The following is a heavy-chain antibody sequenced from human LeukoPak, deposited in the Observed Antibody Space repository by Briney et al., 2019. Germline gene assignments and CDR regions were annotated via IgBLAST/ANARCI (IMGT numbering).Heavy chain of an antibody. CDR2: INPNSGGT. V-gene: IGHV1-2*02. J-gene: IGHJ5*02. Sequence: GASVKVSCKASGYTFTGYYMHWVRQAPGQGLEWMGWINPNSGGTNYAQKFQGRVTMTRDTSISTAYMELSRLRSDDTAVYYCARDQRYYYDSSGYYWLDPWGQGTLVTVSS. D-gene: IGHD3-22*01. CDR3: ARDQRYYYDSSGYYWLDP. CDR1: GYTFTGYY.